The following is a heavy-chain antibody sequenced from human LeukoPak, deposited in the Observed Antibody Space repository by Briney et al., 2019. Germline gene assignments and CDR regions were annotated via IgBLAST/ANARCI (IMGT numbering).Heavy chain of an antibody. V-gene: IGHV1-24*01. Sequence: SVPVTCQVSGYTLTELFMHWLRQAPGKGLAWMGGFDTEDGETIYEQKIQGRVTMTEDTSTDTAYIELSSLRSEDTAVYYCATGNWRRWFGQPPFDYWGQGTLVTVSS. D-gene: IGHD3-10*01. CDR1: GYTLTELF. CDR3: ATGNWRRWFGQPPFDY. CDR2: FDTEDGET. J-gene: IGHJ4*02.